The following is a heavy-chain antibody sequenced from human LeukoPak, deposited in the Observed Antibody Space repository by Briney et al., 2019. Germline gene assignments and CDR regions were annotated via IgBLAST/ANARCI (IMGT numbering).Heavy chain of an antibody. J-gene: IGHJ6*03. D-gene: IGHD6-6*01. V-gene: IGHV1-69*13. CDR2: IIPIFGTA. CDR1: GGTFSSYA. CDR3: ARGEIAAPPLTPYYYYYYYMDV. Sequence: ASVKVSCKASGGTFSSYAISWVRQAPGQGLEWMGGIIPIFGTANYAQKFQGRVTITADESTSTAYMELSSLRSEDTAVYYCARGEIAAPPLTPYYYYYYYMDVWGKGTTVTVSS.